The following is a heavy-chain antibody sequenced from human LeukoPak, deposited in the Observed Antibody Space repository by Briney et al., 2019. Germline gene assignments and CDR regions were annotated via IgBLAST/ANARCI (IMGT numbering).Heavy chain of an antibody. Sequence: ASETLSLTCTVSDASISSYYWSWIRQPPGKGLEWIGYVYYSGTTNYNSSLRGRVTISVDTSKNQLSLKLNSVTAADTAVYYCARIVPYNYGYVDYWGQGTLVTVSS. CDR1: DASISSYY. D-gene: IGHD5-18*01. J-gene: IGHJ4*02. CDR3: ARIVPYNYGYVDY. V-gene: IGHV4-59*13. CDR2: VYYSGTT.